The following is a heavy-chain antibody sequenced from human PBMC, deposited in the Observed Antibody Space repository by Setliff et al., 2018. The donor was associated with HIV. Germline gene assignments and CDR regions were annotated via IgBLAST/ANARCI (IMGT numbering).Heavy chain of an antibody. CDR3: ARAVCPSLNCYSFFNY. CDR1: GASVSTIDYY. J-gene: IGHJ4*01. Sequence: KTSETLSLTCTVSGASVSTIDYYWGWVRQSPRAGLEWIGEVSRGGSTTYNPSLTGRVSVSVDTSKSQFSLKLTNVTAADAAVYYCARAVCPSLNCYSFFNYWGHGSLVTVSS. D-gene: IGHD2-15*01. CDR2: VSRGGST. V-gene: IGHV4-39*07.